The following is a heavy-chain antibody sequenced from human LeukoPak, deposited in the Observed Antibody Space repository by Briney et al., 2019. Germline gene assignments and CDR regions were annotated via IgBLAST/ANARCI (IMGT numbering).Heavy chain of an antibody. J-gene: IGHJ4*02. Sequence: SKTLSLTCAVYGGSLSGHYWSWIRRPPGKGLEWIGEINHRGGTNDNPSLKSGVTISVDTSKYQFSLKLNSVTAADTAVYYCARGGPLTYDIVVVVAATHMFDYWGQGTLVTVSS. CDR2: INHRGGT. CDR3: ARGGPLTYDIVVVVAATHMFDY. D-gene: IGHD2-15*01. V-gene: IGHV4-34*01. CDR1: GGSLSGHY.